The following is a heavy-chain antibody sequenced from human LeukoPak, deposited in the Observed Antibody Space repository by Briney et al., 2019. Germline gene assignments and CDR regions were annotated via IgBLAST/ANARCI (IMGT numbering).Heavy chain of an antibody. CDR3: ARNPGVTTFYFDS. CDR2: IWFDGSKR. Sequence: GGSLRLSCVASGFTFSRYGMHWIRRAPGKGLEGVAVIWFDGSKRYYADSVKGRFTISRDDSQNMLYLQMNSLRVEDTAIYYCARNPGVTTFYFDSWGQGALVTVSS. J-gene: IGHJ4*02. CDR1: GFTFSRYG. D-gene: IGHD4-17*01. V-gene: IGHV3-33*01.